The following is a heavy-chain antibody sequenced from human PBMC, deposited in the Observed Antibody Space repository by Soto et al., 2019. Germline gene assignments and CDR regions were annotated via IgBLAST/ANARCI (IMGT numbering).Heavy chain of an antibody. V-gene: IGHV4-34*01. CDR1: GGALSGYY. D-gene: IGHD3-9*01. Sequence: NPSETLSLTCAVYGGALSGYYWSWIRQPPGKGLEWIGEINHSGSTNYNPSLKSRVTISVDTSKNQFSLKLSSVTAADTAVYYCARGHNVLRYFDWLLDPVAFQHWGQGTLVTVSS. CDR2: INHSGST. J-gene: IGHJ1*01. CDR3: ARGHNVLRYFDWLLDPVAFQH.